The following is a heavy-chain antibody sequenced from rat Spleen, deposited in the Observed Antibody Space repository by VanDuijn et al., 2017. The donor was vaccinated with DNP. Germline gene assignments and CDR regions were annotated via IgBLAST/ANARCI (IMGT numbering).Heavy chain of an antibody. V-gene: IGHV3-3*01. CDR2: INSAGSI. J-gene: IGHJ2*01. Sequence: VQLQESGPGLVEPSQSLSLTCSVTGYSITSCCRWTWIRKFPGHKLEWMGYINSAGSIEYNPSLKGRISITSDTSKNQFFLQVNSVTTDDTATYYCTRWRIGPHYFDYWGQGVMATVSS. D-gene: IGHD1-11*01. CDR1: GYSITSCCR. CDR3: TRWRIGPHYFDY.